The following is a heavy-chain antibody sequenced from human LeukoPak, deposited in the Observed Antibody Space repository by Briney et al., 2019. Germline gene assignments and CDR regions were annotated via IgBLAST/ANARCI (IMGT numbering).Heavy chain of an antibody. D-gene: IGHD6-19*01. CDR3: ARVGSGWYDY. V-gene: IGHV1-69*05. Sequence: SVKVSCKASGGTFSSYAISWVRQAPGQGLEWMGRIIPIFGSANYAQKFQGRVTITTDESTSTAYMELSSLRSEDTAVYYCARVGSGWYDYWGQGTLVTVSS. CDR1: GGTFSSYA. J-gene: IGHJ4*02. CDR2: IIPIFGSA.